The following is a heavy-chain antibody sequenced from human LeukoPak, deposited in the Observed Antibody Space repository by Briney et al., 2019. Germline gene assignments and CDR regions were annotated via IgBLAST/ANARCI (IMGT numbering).Heavy chain of an antibody. CDR2: IYYSGRT. V-gene: IGHV4-59*01. J-gene: IGHJ4*02. D-gene: IGHD3-3*01. Sequence: SETLSLTCTVSGGSISSYYWSWIRQPPGKGLEWIGYIYYSGRTNYNPSLKSRVTISVDTSKNQFSLKLSSVTAADTAVYYCARGLRFLDAWGQGTVVTVSS. CDR1: GGSISSYY. CDR3: ARGLRFLDA.